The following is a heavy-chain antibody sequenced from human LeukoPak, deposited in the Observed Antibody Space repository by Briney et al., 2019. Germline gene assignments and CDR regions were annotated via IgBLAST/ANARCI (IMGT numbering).Heavy chain of an antibody. D-gene: IGHD6-13*01. V-gene: IGHV3-7*05. CDR1: GFTFSNYW. CDR2: IKPDGSEE. CDR3: ARDPYSSSWSYGMDV. Sequence: PAGSLRLSCTASGFTFSNYWMSWVRQTPEKGLEWLANIKPDGSEEVYVDSVKGRFTVSRDNAQSSLYLEMTRLRDEDTAVYYCARDPYSSSWSYGMDVWGQGTTVTVSS. J-gene: IGHJ6*02.